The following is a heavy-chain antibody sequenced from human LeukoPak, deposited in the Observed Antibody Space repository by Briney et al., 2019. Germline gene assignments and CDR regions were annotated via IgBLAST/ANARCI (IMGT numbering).Heavy chain of an antibody. V-gene: IGHV1-18*01. Sequence: GTSVKVSCKASGYTFTSYGISWVRQAPGQGLEWMGWISAYNGNTNYAQKLQGRVTMTTDTSTSTAYMELRSLRSDDTAVYYCATSRDAGEDAFDIWGQGTMVTVSS. CDR3: ATSRDAGEDAFDI. CDR1: GYTFTSYG. D-gene: IGHD3-10*01. J-gene: IGHJ3*02. CDR2: ISAYNGNT.